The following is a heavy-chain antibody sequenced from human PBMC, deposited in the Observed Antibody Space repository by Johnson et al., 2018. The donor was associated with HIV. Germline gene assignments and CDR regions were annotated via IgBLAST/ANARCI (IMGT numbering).Heavy chain of an antibody. CDR1: GFTVSTNY. D-gene: IGHD3-22*01. CDR2: IYGGGTT. Sequence: EVQLVESGGGLVQPGGSLRLSCAASGFTVSTNYLTWVRQAPGKGLECVSLIYGGGTTYYADSVKGRFTISRDNSKNTLYLQMGSLRAEDMAVYYCARRFYVSSGAGFEIWGQGTMVTVSS. V-gene: IGHV3-66*01. CDR3: ARRFYVSSGAGFEI. J-gene: IGHJ3*02.